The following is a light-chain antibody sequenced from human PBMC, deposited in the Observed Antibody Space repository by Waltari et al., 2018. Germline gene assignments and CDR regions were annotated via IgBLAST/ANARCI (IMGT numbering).Light chain of an antibody. CDR3: AAWDNSLTAVL. Sequence: QSVLPQPPSMSAAPGQKVTISCSGRSSNIGNNYVTWYQQPPGTAPKLLIYDNNQRPSGIPDRFSGSKSGTSATLGITGLQTGDEADYYCAAWDNSLTAVLFGGGTKLTVL. CDR1: SSNIGNNY. J-gene: IGLJ2*01. CDR2: DNN. V-gene: IGLV1-51*01.